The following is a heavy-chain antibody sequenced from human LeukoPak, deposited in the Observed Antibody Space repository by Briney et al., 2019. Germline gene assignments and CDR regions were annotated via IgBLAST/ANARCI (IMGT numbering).Heavy chain of an antibody. Sequence: SETLSLTCAVYGGSLSGYYWSWIRQPPGKGLEWIGEISHTGINHRVITNYLPSLKSRISISIDTSKNQFSLKLNSVTAADTAVYYCTRGAVVRGVNPTHWGQGSLVTVSS. V-gene: IGHV4-34*01. CDR1: GGSLSGYY. CDR2: ISHTGINHRVIT. J-gene: IGHJ4*02. CDR3: TRGAVVRGVNPTH. D-gene: IGHD3-10*01.